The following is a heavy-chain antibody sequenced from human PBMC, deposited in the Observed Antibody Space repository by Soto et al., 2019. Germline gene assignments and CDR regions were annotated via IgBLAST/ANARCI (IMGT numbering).Heavy chain of an antibody. Sequence: QVQLVQSGAEVRKPGASVTVSCRSSGDSFNDYYIHWVRQAPGQGFEWMGWINPNGGVTKYAQKGQGWVSMTRDTSIRTVYMQRSRLRSDDTAVYYCARESGGATATLDYYYFYMDVWGTGTTVTVSS. D-gene: IGHD5-12*01. J-gene: IGHJ6*03. CDR2: INPNGGVT. CDR3: ARESGGATATLDYYYFYMDV. CDR1: GDSFNDYY. V-gene: IGHV1-2*04.